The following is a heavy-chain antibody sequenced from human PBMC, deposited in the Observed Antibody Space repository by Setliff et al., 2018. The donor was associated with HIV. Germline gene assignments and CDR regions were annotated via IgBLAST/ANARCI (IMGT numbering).Heavy chain of an antibody. J-gene: IGHJ3*01. CDR1: GFSLSTRGVG. CDR2: IYWDDDK. V-gene: IGHV2-5*02. D-gene: IGHD2-15*01. Sequence: SGPTLVNPTQTLTLTCTFSGFSLSTRGVGVGWIRQPPGKALEWLALIYWDDDKRYKPSLKTRLTITKDTSKNQVVLTMTNMDPVDTATYYCAHQELGYCSGGSCPPPHAFDVWGQGTMVTVSS. CDR3: AHQELGYCSGGSCPPPHAFDV.